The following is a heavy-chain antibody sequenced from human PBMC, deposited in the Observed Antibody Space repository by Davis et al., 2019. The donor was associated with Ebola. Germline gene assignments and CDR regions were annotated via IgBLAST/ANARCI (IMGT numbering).Heavy chain of an antibody. D-gene: IGHD2-15*01. V-gene: IGHV3-23*01. CDR2: IDNRGDNT. CDR1: GFTFSSYA. CDR3: ARDSEVVAATLLYYYGMDV. J-gene: IGHJ6*04. Sequence: GESLKISCAASGFTFSSYAMSWVRQAAGKGLEWVSAIDNRGDNTYYADSVKGRFFISRDNSKQTLNLQMNSLRAEDTAVYYCARDSEVVAATLLYYYGMDVWGKGTTVTVSS.